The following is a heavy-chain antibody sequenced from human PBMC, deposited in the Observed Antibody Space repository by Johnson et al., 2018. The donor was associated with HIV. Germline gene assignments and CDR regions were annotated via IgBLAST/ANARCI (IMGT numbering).Heavy chain of an antibody. CDR2: IRYDGGYK. V-gene: IGHV3-30*02. Sequence: QVQLVESGGGVVQPGGSLRLSCAASGFTFSDYGMHWVRQAPGKGLEWVAFIRYDGGYKYYADSVKGRFTISRDSSKNTLYLQINSLRPEDSAVYYCAKGEAQEGWIQIRLYAFDFWGQGTLVTVSS. J-gene: IGHJ3*01. D-gene: IGHD5-18*01. CDR3: AKGEAQEGWIQIRLYAFDF. CDR1: GFTFSDYG.